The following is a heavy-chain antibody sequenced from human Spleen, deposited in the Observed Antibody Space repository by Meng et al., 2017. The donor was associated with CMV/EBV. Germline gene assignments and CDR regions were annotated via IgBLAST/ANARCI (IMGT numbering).Heavy chain of an antibody. CDR2: INHNSGGT. D-gene: IGHD2-2*01. J-gene: IGHJ4*02. CDR3: ARGPHCSSTSCYLDY. V-gene: IGHV1-2*02. Sequence: SGYTFTGYYMHWVRQAPGQGLEWMGWINHNSGGTNYAQKFQGRVTMTRDTSISTAYMELSRLRSDDTAVYYCARGPHCSSTSCYLDYWGQGTLVTVSS. CDR1: GYTFTGYY.